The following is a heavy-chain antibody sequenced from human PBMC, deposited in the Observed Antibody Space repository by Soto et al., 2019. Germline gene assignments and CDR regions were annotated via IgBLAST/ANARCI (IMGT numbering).Heavy chain of an antibody. CDR1: GFTFSSYS. J-gene: IGHJ5*02. D-gene: IGHD2-2*01. CDR2: ISSSSSYI. Sequence: PGGSLRLSCAASGFTFSSYSMNWVRQAPGKGLEWVSSISSSSSYIYYADSVKGRFTISRDNAKNSLYLQMNSLRAEDTAVYYCAREVGYCSSTSCPGDWFDPWGQGTLVTVSS. CDR3: AREVGYCSSTSCPGDWFDP. V-gene: IGHV3-21*01.